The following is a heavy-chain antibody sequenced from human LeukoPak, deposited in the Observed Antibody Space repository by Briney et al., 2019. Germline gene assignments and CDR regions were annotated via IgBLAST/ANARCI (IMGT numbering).Heavy chain of an antibody. CDR1: GFTFSTFS. D-gene: IGHD2-2*01. J-gene: IGHJ5*02. CDR3: ARGSTLGSCTSSSCHNWFDP. Sequence: GSLRLSCAASGFTFSTFSMNWVRQAPGKGLEWVSSISGRSNYIFYADSVKGRFTISRDNAENSLYLLLNSLRVEDTAVYYCARGSTLGSCTSSSCHNWFDPWGQGTLVTASS. CDR2: ISGRSNYI. V-gene: IGHV3-21*01.